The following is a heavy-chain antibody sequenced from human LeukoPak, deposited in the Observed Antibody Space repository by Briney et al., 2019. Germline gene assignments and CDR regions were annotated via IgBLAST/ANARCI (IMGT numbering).Heavy chain of an antibody. V-gene: IGHV3-30*18. CDR1: GFTFSSYG. D-gene: IGHD3-9*01. Sequence: GRSLRLSCAASGFTFSSYGMDWVRQAPGKGLEWVAVTSYDGSNKYYADSVKGRFTISRDNSKNTLYLQMNSLRAEDTAVYYCAKDMAKLRYFDWLPLFDYWGQGTLVTVSS. CDR3: AKDMAKLRYFDWLPLFDY. CDR2: TSYDGSNK. J-gene: IGHJ4*02.